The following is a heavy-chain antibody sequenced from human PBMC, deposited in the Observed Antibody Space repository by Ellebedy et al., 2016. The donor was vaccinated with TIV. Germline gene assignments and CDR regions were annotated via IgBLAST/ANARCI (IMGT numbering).Heavy chain of an antibody. Sequence: SETLSLTXAVYGGSFSGYYWSWIRQPPGKGLEWIGEINHSGSTNYNPSLKSRVTISVDTSKNQFSLKLSSVTAADTAVYYCARGPGVLEWLLYPRTNAFDIWGQGTMVTVSS. CDR1: GGSFSGYY. CDR2: INHSGST. V-gene: IGHV4-34*01. CDR3: ARGPGVLEWLLYPRTNAFDI. D-gene: IGHD3-3*01. J-gene: IGHJ3*02.